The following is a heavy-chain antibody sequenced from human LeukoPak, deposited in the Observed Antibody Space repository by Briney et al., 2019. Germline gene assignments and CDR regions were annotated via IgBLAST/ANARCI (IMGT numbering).Heavy chain of an antibody. J-gene: IGHJ4*02. CDR3: ASPPTYYYDSSGLGLGY. D-gene: IGHD3-22*01. V-gene: IGHV3-30-3*01. Sequence: GGSLRLSCAASGFTFSSYAMHWVRQAPGKGLEWVAVISYDGSNKYYADSVKGRFTISRDNSKNTLCLQMNSLRAEDTAVYYCASPPTYYYDSSGLGLGYWGQGTLVTVSS. CDR2: ISYDGSNK. CDR1: GFTFSSYA.